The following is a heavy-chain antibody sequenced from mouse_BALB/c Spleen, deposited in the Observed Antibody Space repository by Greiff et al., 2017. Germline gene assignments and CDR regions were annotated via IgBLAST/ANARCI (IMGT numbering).Heavy chain of an antibody. CDR3: ARLYDYDGGDY. D-gene: IGHD2-4*01. Sequence: QVQLQQPGAELVKPGASVKLSCKASGYTFTSYWMHWVKQRPGQGLEWIGEINPSNGRTNYNEKFKSKATLTVDKSSSTAYMQLSSLTSEDSAVYYCARLYDYDGGDYWGQGTTLTVSS. CDR1: GYTFTSYW. CDR2: INPSNGRT. V-gene: IGHV1S81*02. J-gene: IGHJ2*01.